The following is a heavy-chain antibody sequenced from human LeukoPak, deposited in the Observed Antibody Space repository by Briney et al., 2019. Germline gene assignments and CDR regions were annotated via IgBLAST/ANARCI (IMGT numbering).Heavy chain of an antibody. CDR1: GGSISRYY. CDR2: IYASGST. J-gene: IGHJ4*02. Sequence: SETLSLTCTVSGGSISRYYWSWIRQTPGKGLEWIGYIYASGSTTYNPSLKSRVTISIDTSKNQFSLKLSSVTAADTAVYYGARRATMLAGGYFDYWGQGTLVSVSS. CDR3: ARRATMLAGGYFDY. V-gene: IGHV4-4*09. D-gene: IGHD5-12*01.